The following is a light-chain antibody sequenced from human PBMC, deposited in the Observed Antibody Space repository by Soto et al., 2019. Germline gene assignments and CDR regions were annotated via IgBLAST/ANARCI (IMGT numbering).Light chain of an antibody. CDR2: EVS. CDR1: SSDVGGYNS. J-gene: IGLJ2*01. CDR3: SSYAGSNNLV. V-gene: IGLV2-8*01. Sequence: QSVLTQPPSASGSPGQSVTIPCTGTSSDVGGYNSVSWYQQHPGKVPKLMIYEVSKRPSGVPDRFSGSKSGNTASLTVSGLQAEDDADSYCSSYAGSNNLVFGGGTKVTVL.